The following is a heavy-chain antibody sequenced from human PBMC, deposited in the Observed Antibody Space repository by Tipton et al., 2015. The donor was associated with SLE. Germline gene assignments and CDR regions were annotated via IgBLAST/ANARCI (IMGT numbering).Heavy chain of an antibody. D-gene: IGHD3-10*01. Sequence: TLSLTCTVSGGSISSGSYYWSWIRQPAGKGLEWIGHTYTTGSTNYNPSLNSRVTMSVDTSKNQFSLKLSSVTAADTAVYYCARPDDSGSYAFDIWGQGTMVTVSS. CDR1: GGSISSGSYY. V-gene: IGHV4-61*09. CDR2: TYTTGST. J-gene: IGHJ3*02. CDR3: ARPDDSGSYAFDI.